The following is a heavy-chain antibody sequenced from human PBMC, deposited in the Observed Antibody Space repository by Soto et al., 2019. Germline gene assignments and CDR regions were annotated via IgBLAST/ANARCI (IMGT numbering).Heavy chain of an antibody. V-gene: IGHV4-39*01. Sequence: QLQVQESGPGLVKPSETLSLTCIVSGGSISGSDDYWGWIRQPPGKGLEWIGHIFHSGSAYYNPSLKSRVTISVDTSDNQFSLNLSSVTAADTAVYYCARQGSSYYSGRGTDVWGQGTTVTVSS. CDR1: GGSISGSDDY. D-gene: IGHD3-16*01. CDR3: ARQGSSYYSGRGTDV. J-gene: IGHJ6*02. CDR2: IFHSGSA.